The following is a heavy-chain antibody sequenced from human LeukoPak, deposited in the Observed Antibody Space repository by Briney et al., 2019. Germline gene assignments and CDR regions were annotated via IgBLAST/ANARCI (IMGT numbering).Heavy chain of an antibody. CDR2: INPSSGGT. CDR1: GYTFTGYY. J-gene: IGHJ4*02. V-gene: IGHV1-2*02. D-gene: IGHD5-12*01. CDR3: ARPDDEYWLPLWGY. Sequence: ASVKVSCKASGYTFTGYYIHWVRQAPGQGLEWMGWINPSSGGTNYAQKFQGRVTMTRDTSISTAYMELSRLRSDDTAVYYCARPDDEYWLPLWGYWGQGTLVTVSS.